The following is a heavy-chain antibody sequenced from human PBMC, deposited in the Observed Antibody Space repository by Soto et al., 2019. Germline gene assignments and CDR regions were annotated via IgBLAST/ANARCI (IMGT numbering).Heavy chain of an antibody. V-gene: IGHV4-59*11. J-gene: IGHJ4*02. CDR2: FYYSGST. Sequence: PSXTLSLTCTVSGGSMNNHYWSWIRQPPVDGLEAIGRFYYSGSTTYNPAHQSRVPISVDTSKNQVSLSLSSVTAADTAIYYCARANWYCEYWGQGILVTVSS. CDR3: ARANWYCEY. D-gene: IGHD7-27*01. CDR1: GGSMNNHY.